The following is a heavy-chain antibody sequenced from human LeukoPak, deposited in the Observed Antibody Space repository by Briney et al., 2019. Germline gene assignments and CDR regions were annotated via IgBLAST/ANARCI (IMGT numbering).Heavy chain of an antibody. V-gene: IGHV4-59*08. Sequence: SETLSLTCTVSGGSISSYYWSWIRQPPGKGLEWIGYIYYSGSTNYNPSLKSRVTISVDTSKNQFSPKLSSVTAADTAVYYCARGVPRGDYFDYWGQGTLVTVSS. J-gene: IGHJ4*02. CDR2: IYYSGST. CDR3: ARGVPRGDYFDY. D-gene: IGHD1-1*01. CDR1: GGSISSYY.